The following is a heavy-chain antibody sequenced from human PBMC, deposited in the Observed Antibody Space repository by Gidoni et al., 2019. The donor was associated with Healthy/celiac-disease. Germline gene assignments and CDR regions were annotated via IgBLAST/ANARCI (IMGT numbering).Heavy chain of an antibody. CDR3: SHTRFLDLFDY. J-gene: IGHJ4*02. CDR1: GFSLSTSGVG. D-gene: IGHD3-3*01. V-gene: IGHV2-5*02. CDR2: IYWDDAK. Sequence: QITLKESGPTLEKATQTRTRTCTFSGFSLSTSGVGVGWIRQPPGKALEWIALIYWDDAKRYSPSLKSSLTITKDPSNNQVVLTMPNMDPLDTATYYCSHTRFLDLFDYWGQGTLVTVSS.